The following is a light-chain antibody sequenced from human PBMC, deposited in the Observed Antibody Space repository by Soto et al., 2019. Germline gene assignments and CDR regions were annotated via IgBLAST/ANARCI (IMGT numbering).Light chain of an antibody. Sequence: DIQMTQSPSSLSASVGDRVAITCRASQGISNYLAWYQQKPGKVPKLLIYGASTSQSGVPSRFSGSGSGTDFTLTITSLQPEDVATYYCQKYNSAPHTFGGGTKVEIK. J-gene: IGKJ4*01. CDR1: QGISNY. CDR2: GAS. V-gene: IGKV1-27*01. CDR3: QKYNSAPHT.